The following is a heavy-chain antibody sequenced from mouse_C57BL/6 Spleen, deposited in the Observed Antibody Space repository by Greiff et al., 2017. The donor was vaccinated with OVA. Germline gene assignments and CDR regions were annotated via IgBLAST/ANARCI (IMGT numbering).Heavy chain of an antibody. CDR1: GFTFSSYA. D-gene: IGHD2-4*01. V-gene: IGHV5-9-1*02. CDR3: TKVDDYDWAMDY. CDR2: ISSGGDYI. Sequence: EVKLVESGEGLVKPGGSLKLSCAASGFTFSSYAMSWVRQTPEKRLEWVAYISSGGDYIYYADTVKGRFTISRDNARNTLYLQMSSLKSEDTAMYYCTKVDDYDWAMDYWGQGTSVTVSS. J-gene: IGHJ4*01.